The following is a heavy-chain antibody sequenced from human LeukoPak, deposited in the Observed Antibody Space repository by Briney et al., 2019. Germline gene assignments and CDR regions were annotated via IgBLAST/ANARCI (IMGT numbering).Heavy chain of an antibody. D-gene: IGHD6-19*01. Sequence: GGSLRLSCAASGFTFSSYAMSWVRQAPGKGLEWVAVISYDGSNKYYADSVKGRFTISRDNSKNTLYLQMNSLRAEDTAVYYCARGFVGSGCLDYWGQGTLVTVSS. CDR1: GFTFSSYA. J-gene: IGHJ4*02. CDR3: ARGFVGSGCLDY. CDR2: ISYDGSNK. V-gene: IGHV3-30*04.